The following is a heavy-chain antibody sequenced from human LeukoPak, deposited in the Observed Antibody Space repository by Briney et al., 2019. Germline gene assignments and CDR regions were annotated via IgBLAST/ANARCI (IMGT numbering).Heavy chain of an antibody. CDR1: GYTFTSYG. Sequence: ASVKVSFKASGYTFTSYGISWVRQAPGQGLEWMGWISAYNGNTNYAQKLQGRVTMTTDTSTSTAYMELRSLRSDDTAVYYCARDSSGWYDYYYYYMDVWGKGTTVTVSS. CDR2: ISAYNGNT. CDR3: ARDSSGWYDYYYYYMDV. V-gene: IGHV1-18*01. J-gene: IGHJ6*03. D-gene: IGHD6-19*01.